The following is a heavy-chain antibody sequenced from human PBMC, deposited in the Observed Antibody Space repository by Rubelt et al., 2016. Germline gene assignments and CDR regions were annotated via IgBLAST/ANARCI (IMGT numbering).Heavy chain of an antibody. V-gene: IGHV3-21*01. Sequence: EVQLVESGGGLVKPGGSLRLSCAASGFSFNTYSMSWVRQAPGKGLEWVSSISSSSRYIYYADSVKGRFTIPRDNAKNSLYLQMGSLGAEDTAVYYCARDAYSSGPAVDWGQGTLVTVSS. CDR1: GFSFNTYS. D-gene: IGHD3-22*01. J-gene: IGHJ4*02. CDR2: ISSSSRYI. CDR3: ARDAYSSGPAVD.